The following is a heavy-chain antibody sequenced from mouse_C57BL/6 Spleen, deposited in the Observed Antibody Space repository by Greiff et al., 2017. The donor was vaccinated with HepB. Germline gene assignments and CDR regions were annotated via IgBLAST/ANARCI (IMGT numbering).Heavy chain of an antibody. V-gene: IGHV1-82*01. CDR3: AREGDYGSSHWYFDV. CDR1: GYAFSSSW. J-gene: IGHJ1*03. Sequence: LVESGPELVKPGASVKISCKASGYAFSSSWMNWVKQRPGKGLEWIGRIYPGDGDTNYNGKFKGKATLTADKSSSTAYMQLSSLTSEDSAVYFCAREGDYGSSHWYFDVWGTGTTVTVSS. CDR2: IYPGDGDT. D-gene: IGHD1-1*01.